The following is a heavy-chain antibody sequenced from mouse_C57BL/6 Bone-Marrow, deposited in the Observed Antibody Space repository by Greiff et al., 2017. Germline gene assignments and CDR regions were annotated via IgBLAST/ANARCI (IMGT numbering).Heavy chain of an antibody. Sequence: QVQLQQPGAELVKPGASVTMSCKASGYTFTSYWITWVKQRPGQGLEWIGDIYPGSGSTNYNEKFKSKATLTVDTSSSTAYMQLSSLTSEDAAVYYCARSDYGSSHAYWGQGTLVTVSA. CDR1: GYTFTSYW. J-gene: IGHJ3*01. D-gene: IGHD1-1*01. V-gene: IGHV1-55*01. CDR2: IYPGSGST. CDR3: ARSDYGSSHAY.